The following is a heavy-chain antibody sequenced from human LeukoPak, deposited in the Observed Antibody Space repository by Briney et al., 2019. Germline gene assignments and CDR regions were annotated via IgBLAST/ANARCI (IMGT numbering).Heavy chain of an antibody. CDR2: IYYSGST. Sequence: SETLSLTCTVSGGSISSYYWSWIRQPPGKGLEWIGYIYYSGSTNYNPSLKSRVTISVDTSKNQFSLKLSPVSAADTAVYYCARWSSGWYFGGMDVWGQGTTVTVSS. D-gene: IGHD6-19*01. V-gene: IGHV4-59*01. J-gene: IGHJ6*02. CDR3: ARWSSGWYFGGMDV. CDR1: GGSISSYY.